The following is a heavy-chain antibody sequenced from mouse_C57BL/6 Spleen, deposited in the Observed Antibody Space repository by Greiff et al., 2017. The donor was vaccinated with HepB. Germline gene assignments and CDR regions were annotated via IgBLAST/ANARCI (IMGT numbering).Heavy chain of an antibody. D-gene: IGHD1-1*01. V-gene: IGHV1-15*01. CDR3: TRRGLYGSSYVSAMDY. CDR1: GYTFTDYE. Sequence: VQLKESGAELVRPGASVTLSCKASGYTFTDYEMHWVKQTPVHGLEWIGAIDPETGGTAYNQKFKGKAILTADKSSSTAYMELRSLTSEDSAVYYCTRRGLYGSSYVSAMDYWGQGTSVTVSS. J-gene: IGHJ4*01. CDR2: IDPETGGT.